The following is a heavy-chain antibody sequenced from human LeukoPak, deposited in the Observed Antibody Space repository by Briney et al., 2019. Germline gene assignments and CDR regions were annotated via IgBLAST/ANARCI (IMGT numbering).Heavy chain of an antibody. CDR1: RGSNLSSTYY. V-gene: IGHV4-39*01. Sequence: SETLSLTCIVIRGSNLSSTYYWVWIRQPPGKGLEWIGSIYYSGSTYYNPSLKSRVTISVDTSKKQFSLKLISVTAADTALYYCASRRGSFYLDWFDPWGQGTLVTISS. CDR3: ASRRGSFYLDWFDP. J-gene: IGHJ5*02. D-gene: IGHD3-16*01. CDR2: IYYSGST.